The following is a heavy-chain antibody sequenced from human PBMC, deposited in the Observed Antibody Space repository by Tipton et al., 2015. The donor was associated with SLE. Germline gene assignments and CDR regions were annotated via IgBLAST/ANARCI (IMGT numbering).Heavy chain of an antibody. CDR1: GGSFSGYY. D-gene: IGHD6-25*01. CDR2: IHNSGST. CDR3: ARRAAWWYFDL. V-gene: IGHV4-34*01. J-gene: IGHJ2*01. Sequence: LRLSCTVYGGSFSGYYWSWIRQPPGKGLEWIGQIHNSGSTNYNPSLKSRVTVSLDTSKNQFSLQLRFVNAADTAVYFCARRAAWWYFDLWGRGTLVTVSS.